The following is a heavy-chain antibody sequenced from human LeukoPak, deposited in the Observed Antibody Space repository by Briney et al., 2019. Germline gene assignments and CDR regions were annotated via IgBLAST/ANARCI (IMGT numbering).Heavy chain of an antibody. CDR3: ARVVGATGPSDY. D-gene: IGHD1-26*01. V-gene: IGHV4-59*01. CDR2: IYYIGST. CDR1: GGSISSDS. J-gene: IGHJ4*02. Sequence: PSETLSLTCTVSGGSISSDSWSWIRQAPGKGLEWIGYIYYIGSTNYNPSPKSRITISVDTSKSHFSLKLSSVTAADTAVYYCARVVGATGPSDYWGQGTLVTVSS.